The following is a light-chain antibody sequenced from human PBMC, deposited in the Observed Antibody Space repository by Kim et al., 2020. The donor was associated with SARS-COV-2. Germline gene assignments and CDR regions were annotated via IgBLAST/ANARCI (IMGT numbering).Light chain of an antibody. CDR2: RDS. CDR1: NIGSKN. CDR3: QVWDSGGV. V-gene: IGLV3-9*01. J-gene: IGLJ3*02. Sequence: VSVALGQTARMTCGGNNIGSKNVHWYQQKPGQAPVLVIYRDSNRPSGIPEAFSGSNSGNTATLTISRAQAGDEADYYCQVWDSGGVFGGGTQLTVL.